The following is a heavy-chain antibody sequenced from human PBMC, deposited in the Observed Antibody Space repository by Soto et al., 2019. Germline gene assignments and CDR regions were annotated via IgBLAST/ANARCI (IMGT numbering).Heavy chain of an antibody. D-gene: IGHD3-3*01. CDR2: ISWDGYSI. V-gene: IGHV3-9*01. Sequence: EVQLVESGGGLVQPGRSLRLSCVGSGFTFEDYVMHWVRQVPGKGLEWVSHISWDGYSIGYAGSVRGRFTISRDNAKTSLFLQMNSLRPEDTALYYCARSWSGSTSGRVDVWGQGTTVTVSS. CDR1: GFTFEDYV. CDR3: ARSWSGSTSGRVDV. J-gene: IGHJ6*02.